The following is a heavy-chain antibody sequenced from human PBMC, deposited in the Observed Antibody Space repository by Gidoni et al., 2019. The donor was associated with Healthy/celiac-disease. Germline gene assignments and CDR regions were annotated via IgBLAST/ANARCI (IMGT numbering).Heavy chain of an antibody. CDR3: AKERPIAVAGQGYFDY. V-gene: IGHV3-30*18. J-gene: IGHJ4*02. Sequence: QVQLVESGGGVVQPGRSLRLSCAASGFTFSSYGMHWVRQAPGKGLEWVAVISYDGSNKYYADSVKGRFTISRDNSKNTLYLQMNSLRAEDTAVYYCAKERPIAVAGQGYFDYWGQGTLVTVSS. CDR2: ISYDGSNK. D-gene: IGHD6-19*01. CDR1: GFTFSSYG.